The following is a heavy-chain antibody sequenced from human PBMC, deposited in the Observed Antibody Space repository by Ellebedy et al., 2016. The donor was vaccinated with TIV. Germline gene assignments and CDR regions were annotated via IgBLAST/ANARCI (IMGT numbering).Heavy chain of an antibody. CDR2: VSAYNGNT. D-gene: IGHD4-23*01. J-gene: IGHJ4*02. CDR1: GYSFIDYG. CDR3: ARGFRYGSGRWPLDY. Sequence: AASVTVSCKSSGYSFIDYGITWVRQAPGQGLDWMGWVSAYNGNTNYAQKLQGRVTMTIDTSTRTAYMDLRILRSDDTAVYYGARGFRYGSGRWPLDYWGQGTLVTVSS. V-gene: IGHV1-18*01.